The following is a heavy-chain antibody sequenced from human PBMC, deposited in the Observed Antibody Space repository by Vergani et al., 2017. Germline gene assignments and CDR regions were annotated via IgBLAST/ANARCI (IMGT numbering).Heavy chain of an antibody. Sequence: EVQLVQSGAEVKTPGESLRISCKVSGYSFTSYWISWVRQMPGKGLEWMGRIDPSDSYTNYSPSFQGHVTISADKSISTAYLQWSSLKASDTAMYYCAGQGDDYGDYWDYWGQGTLVTVSS. CDR3: AGQGDDYGDYWDY. CDR2: IDPSDSYT. V-gene: IGHV5-10-1*03. D-gene: IGHD4-17*01. CDR1: GYSFTSYW. J-gene: IGHJ4*02.